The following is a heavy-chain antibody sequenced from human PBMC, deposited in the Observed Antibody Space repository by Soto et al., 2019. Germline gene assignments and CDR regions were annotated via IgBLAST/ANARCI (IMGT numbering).Heavy chain of an antibody. CDR3: ARDPHEFWTSYWFDP. Sequence: GASVKVSCKTSGYTFNTYGINWVRQAPGQGLELMGWISAYDGKTTYAEKFQGRVTLTTDTSTSTAYMEPRSLRSDDTPIYYCARDPHEFWTSYWFDPWGQGTPVTVSS. CDR2: ISAYDGKT. V-gene: IGHV1-18*01. D-gene: IGHD3-3*01. J-gene: IGHJ5*02. CDR1: GYTFNTYG.